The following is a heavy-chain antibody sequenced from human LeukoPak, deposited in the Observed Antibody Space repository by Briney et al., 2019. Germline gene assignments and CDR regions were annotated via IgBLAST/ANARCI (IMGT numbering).Heavy chain of an antibody. Sequence: SETLSLTCTVSGGSISSSSYYWGWIRQPPGKGLEWIGSIYYSGSTYYNPSLKSRVTISVDTSKNQFSLKLSSVTAADTAVYYCASGTIFGVAPYDAFDIWGQGTMVTVSS. V-gene: IGHV4-39*01. CDR2: IYYSGST. CDR1: GGSISSSSYY. J-gene: IGHJ3*02. CDR3: ASGTIFGVAPYDAFDI. D-gene: IGHD3-3*01.